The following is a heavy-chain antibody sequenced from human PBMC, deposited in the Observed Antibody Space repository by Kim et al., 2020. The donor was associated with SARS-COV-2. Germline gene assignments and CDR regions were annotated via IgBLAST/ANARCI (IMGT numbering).Heavy chain of an antibody. D-gene: IGHD3-22*01. CDR2: INSDGSST. Sequence: GGSLRLSCAASGFTFSSYWMHWVRQAPGKGLVWVSRINSDGSSTSYADSVKGRFTISRDNAKNTLYLQMNSLRAEDTAVYYCARGGHGFYDTQVGLYWGQGTLVTVSS. CDR1: GFTFSSYW. J-gene: IGHJ4*02. V-gene: IGHV3-74*01. CDR3: ARGGHGFYDTQVGLY.